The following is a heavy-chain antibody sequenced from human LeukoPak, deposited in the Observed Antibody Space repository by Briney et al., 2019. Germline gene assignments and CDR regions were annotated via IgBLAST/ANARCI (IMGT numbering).Heavy chain of an antibody. J-gene: IGHJ5*02. Sequence: PSETLSLTCTVSGGSISSYYWSWIRQPPGKGLEWIGYIYYSGSTNYNPSLKSRVTISVDTSKNQFSLKLSSVTAADTAVYYCARDLSDSWYGAEGWFDPWGQGTLVTVSS. CDR1: GGSISSYY. CDR2: IYYSGST. D-gene: IGHD6-13*01. CDR3: ARDLSDSWYGAEGWFDP. V-gene: IGHV4-59*01.